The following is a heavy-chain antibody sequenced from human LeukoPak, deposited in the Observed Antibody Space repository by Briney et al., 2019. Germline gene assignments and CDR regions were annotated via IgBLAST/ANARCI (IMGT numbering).Heavy chain of an antibody. CDR3: TRVVPAARGIRWFDP. V-gene: IGHV3-49*04. Sequence: GRSLRLSRTASGFTFGDYAMSWVRQAPGKGLEWVGFIRSKAYGGTTEYAASVKGRFTISRDDSKSIAYLQMNSLKTEDTAVYYCTRVVPAARGIRWFDPWGQGTLVTVSS. D-gene: IGHD2-2*01. J-gene: IGHJ5*02. CDR1: GFTFGDYA. CDR2: IRSKAYGGTT.